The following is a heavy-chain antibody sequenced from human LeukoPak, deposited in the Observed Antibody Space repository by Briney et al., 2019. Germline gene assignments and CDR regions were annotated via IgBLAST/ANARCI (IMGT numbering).Heavy chain of an antibody. Sequence: ASVKVSCKASGGTFSSYAISWVRQAPGQGLEWMGGTIPIFGTANYAQKFQGRVTITADKSTSTAYMELSSLRSEDTAVYYCARAAIVATLTIHNYYYYGMDVWGKGTTVTVSS. D-gene: IGHD5-12*01. CDR1: GGTFSSYA. CDR3: ARAAIVATLTIHNYYYYGMDV. V-gene: IGHV1-69*06. CDR2: TIPIFGTA. J-gene: IGHJ6*04.